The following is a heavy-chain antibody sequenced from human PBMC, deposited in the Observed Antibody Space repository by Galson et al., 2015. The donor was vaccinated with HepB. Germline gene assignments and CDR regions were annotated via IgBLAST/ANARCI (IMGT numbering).Heavy chain of an antibody. D-gene: IGHD1-26*01. Sequence: SLRLSCAASRFTFSSYAMHWVRQAPGKGLEWVAVISYDGSNKYYADSVKGRFTISRDNSKNTLYVQMNSLRAEDTAVYYCARDAPNRIVGPTPRAFDIWGQGTMVTVSS. CDR2: ISYDGSNK. V-gene: IGHV3-30-3*01. J-gene: IGHJ3*02. CDR3: ARDAPNRIVGPTPRAFDI. CDR1: RFTFSSYA.